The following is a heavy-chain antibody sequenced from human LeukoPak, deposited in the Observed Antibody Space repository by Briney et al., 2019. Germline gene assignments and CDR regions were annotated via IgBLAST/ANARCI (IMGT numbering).Heavy chain of an antibody. J-gene: IGHJ4*02. V-gene: IGHV3-23*01. D-gene: IGHD4-17*01. CDR2: ISGSGGST. CDR3: AKDASEGTVTNVGADYFDY. Sequence: GGSLRLSCAASGFTFSSYAMSWVRQAPGKGLEWVSAISGSGGSTYYADSVKGRFTISRDNSKNTLYLQMNSLRTEDTALYYCAKDASEGTVTNVGADYFDYWGQGTLVTVSS. CDR1: GFTFSSYA.